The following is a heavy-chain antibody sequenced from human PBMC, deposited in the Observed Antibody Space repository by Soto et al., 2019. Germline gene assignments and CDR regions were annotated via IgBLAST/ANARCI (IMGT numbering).Heavy chain of an antibody. CDR3: ATAIATRPSASFFYYYGMDD. D-gene: IGHD6-6*01. V-gene: IGHV4-59*01. Sequence: SETLSLTCTVSGGSINSYYWTWIRQPPGKGLEWIGYVYYSGSTNYNPSLKSRVTISIHTSKNQFSLKLSSVTAADTAVYYCATAIATRPSASFFYYYGMDDWGQGTTVTVSS. CDR1: GGSINSYY. J-gene: IGHJ6*02. CDR2: VYYSGST.